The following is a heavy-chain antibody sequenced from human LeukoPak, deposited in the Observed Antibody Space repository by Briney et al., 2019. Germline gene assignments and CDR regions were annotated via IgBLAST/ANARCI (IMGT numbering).Heavy chain of an antibody. CDR2: IYYSGST. CDR3: ARLGTTVFHPDL. CDR1: GGSISSGGYY. J-gene: IGHJ2*01. Sequence: SQTLSLTCTVSGGSISSGGYYWSWIRQPPGKGLEWIGYIYYSGSTNYNPSLKSRVTISVDTSKNQFSLKLSSVTAADTAVYYCARLGTTVFHPDLWGRGTLVTVSS. D-gene: IGHD4-17*01. V-gene: IGHV4-61*08.